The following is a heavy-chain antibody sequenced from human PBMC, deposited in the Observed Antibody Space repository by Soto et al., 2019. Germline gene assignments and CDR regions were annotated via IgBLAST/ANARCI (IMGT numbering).Heavy chain of an antibody. CDR2: IYYSGST. J-gene: IGHJ6*02. V-gene: IGHV4-4*02. CDR3: ARDGYCGGDCYSYYYYGMDV. Sequence: QVQLQESGPGLVKPSGNLSLLCAVSGGSIMSSTWWSWVRQPPGKGQEWIGEIYYSGSTNYNPSLKSRVTISVDKSKNQFSLKLSSVTAADTAVYYCARDGYCGGDCYSYYYYGMDVWGQGTTVTVSS. CDR1: GGSIMSSTW. D-gene: IGHD2-21*02.